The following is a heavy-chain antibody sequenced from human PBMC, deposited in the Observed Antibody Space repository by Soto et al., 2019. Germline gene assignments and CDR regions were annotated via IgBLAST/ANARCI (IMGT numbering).Heavy chain of an antibody. J-gene: IGHJ6*03. Sequence: SETLSLTCTVSGNSISGTSSFWAWIRQPPGKNLEWIGCVYYTGSTNYNSSLKSRVSISIDTSKNQFSLSLSSVTAADAAVYYCAKTYYDFWSEEYYYYMDVWGKGTKVTVSS. D-gene: IGHD3-3*01. CDR3: AKTYYDFWSEEYYYYMDV. V-gene: IGHV4-39*07. CDR1: GNSISGTSSF. CDR2: VYYTGST.